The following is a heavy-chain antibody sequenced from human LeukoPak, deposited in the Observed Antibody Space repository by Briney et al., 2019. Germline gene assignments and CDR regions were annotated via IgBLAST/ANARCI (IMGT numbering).Heavy chain of an antibody. V-gene: IGHV3-74*01. CDR1: GFTFKLYW. Sequence: GGSLRLSCAASGFTFKLYWMHWVRQVPGKGPVWVARIDDDGSDTVYADSVKGRFTISRDDAKNMLFLQMNSLRGEDTAVYHCVRGGPSTWSWGQGTLVTVSS. D-gene: IGHD2-15*01. CDR2: IDDDGSDT. J-gene: IGHJ5*02. CDR3: VRGGPSTWS.